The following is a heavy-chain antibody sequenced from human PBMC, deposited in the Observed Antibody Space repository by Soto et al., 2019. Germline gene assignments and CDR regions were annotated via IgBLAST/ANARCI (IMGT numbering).Heavy chain of an antibody. J-gene: IGHJ4*02. V-gene: IGHV1-18*01. CDR3: ARDYYGSGSYLDY. CDR2: ISAYNGNT. D-gene: IGHD3-10*01. Sequence: DSLQFSCSASGYTFTSYGMSWVRQAPGQGLEWMGWISAYNGNTNYAQKLQGRVTMTTDTSTSTAYMELRSLRSDDTAVYYCARDYYGSGSYLDYWGQGTLVTVS. CDR1: GYTFTSYG.